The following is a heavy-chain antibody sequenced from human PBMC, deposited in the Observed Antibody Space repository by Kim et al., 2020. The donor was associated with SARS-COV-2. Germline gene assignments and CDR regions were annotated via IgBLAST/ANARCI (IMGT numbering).Heavy chain of an antibody. J-gene: IGHJ4*02. Sequence: YNPSLKSRVTISVDTSKNQFSLRLNSVTAADTAVYYCARVNYSNARDDHWGQGTLVTVSS. V-gene: IGHV4-61*02. D-gene: IGHD4-4*01. CDR3: ARVNYSNARDDH.